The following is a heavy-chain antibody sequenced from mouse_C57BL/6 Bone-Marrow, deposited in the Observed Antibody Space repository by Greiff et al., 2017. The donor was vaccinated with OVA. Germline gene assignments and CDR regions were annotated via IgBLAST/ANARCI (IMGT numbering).Heavy chain of an antibody. V-gene: IGHV1-81*01. CDR3: ARGSNYWVAY. Sequence: VQLQQSGAELARPGASVKLSCKASGYTFTSYGISWVKQRTGQGLEWIGEIYPRSGNPYYNEKFKGKAILTADKSSSTAYMELRSLTSEDSAVYFCARGSNYWVAYWGQGTLVTVSA. CDR1: GYTFTSYG. D-gene: IGHD2-5*01. CDR2: IYPRSGNP. J-gene: IGHJ3*01.